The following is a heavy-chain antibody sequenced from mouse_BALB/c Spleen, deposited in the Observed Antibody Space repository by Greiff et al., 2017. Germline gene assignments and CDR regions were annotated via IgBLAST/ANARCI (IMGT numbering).Heavy chain of an antibody. D-gene: IGHD1-2*01. CDR2: IWGDGST. V-gene: IGHV2-6-7*01. CDR1: GFSLTGYG. Sequence: VKLMESGPGLVAPSQSLSITCTVSGFSLTGYGVNWVRQPPGKGLEWLGMIWGDGSTDYNSALKSRLSISKDNSKSQVFLKMNSLQTDDTARYYCASITTATKYAMDYWGQGTSVTVSS. J-gene: IGHJ4*01. CDR3: ASITTATKYAMDY.